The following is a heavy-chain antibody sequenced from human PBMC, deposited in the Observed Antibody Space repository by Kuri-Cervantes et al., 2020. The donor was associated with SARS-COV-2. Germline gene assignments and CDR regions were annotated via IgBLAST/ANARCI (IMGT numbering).Heavy chain of an antibody. J-gene: IGHJ6*03. CDR3: ARDSCSSTSCYHYYMDV. Sequence: GGSLRLSCAASGFTFSNAWMSWVRQAPGKGLEWVGRIKSKSDDGTTDYAAPVKGRFTLSRDDLENTVYLQMNSLRAEDTAVYYCARDSCSSTSCYHYYMDVWGKGTTVTVSS. CDR1: GFTFSNAW. D-gene: IGHD2-2*01. CDR2: IKSKSDDGTT. V-gene: IGHV3-15*01.